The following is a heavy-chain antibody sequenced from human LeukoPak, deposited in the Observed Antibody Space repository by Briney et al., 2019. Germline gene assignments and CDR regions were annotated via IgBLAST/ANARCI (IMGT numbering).Heavy chain of an antibody. J-gene: IGHJ4*02. CDR2: INSDETST. D-gene: IGHD5/OR15-5a*01. Sequence: GESLRLSCAASGFTFSNYWMHWVRQAPGKGLEWVSRINSDETSTNYADSVKGRFTISRDNAKNTLYLQMNSLRAEDTAVYYCASRRSTSFGYWGQGTLVTVSS. CDR3: ASRRSTSFGY. V-gene: IGHV3-74*01. CDR1: GFTFSNYW.